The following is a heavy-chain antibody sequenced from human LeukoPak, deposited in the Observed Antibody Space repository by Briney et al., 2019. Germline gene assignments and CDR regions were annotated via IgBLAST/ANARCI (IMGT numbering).Heavy chain of an antibody. V-gene: IGHV1-8*03. CDR2: MNPNSGDT. CDR3: ATILTGDPLDY. D-gene: IGHD7-27*01. Sequence: ASVKVSCKASGYTFTNYPIKWVRQATGQGLEWMGWMNPNSGDTVYAQKFRGRFTITRDTSITTAYMELSSLRSEDTAVYYCATILTGDPLDYWGQGTLVTVSS. J-gene: IGHJ4*02. CDR1: GYTFTNYP.